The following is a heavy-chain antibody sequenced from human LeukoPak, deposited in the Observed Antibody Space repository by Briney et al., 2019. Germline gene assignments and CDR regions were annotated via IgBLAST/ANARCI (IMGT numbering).Heavy chain of an antibody. D-gene: IGHD2/OR15-2a*01. J-gene: IGHJ4*02. CDR3: AKNREYKGIGEPDY. CDR2: ISSSSSYT. CDR1: GFIFSDYS. V-gene: IGHV3-21*01. Sequence: GGSLRLSCAASGFIFSDYSLNWVRQAPGKGLEWVSSISSSSSYTKSADSVKGRFTISRDNAKNSLYLQMNSLRDEDTAVYYCAKNREYKGIGEPDYWGQGTLVTVSS.